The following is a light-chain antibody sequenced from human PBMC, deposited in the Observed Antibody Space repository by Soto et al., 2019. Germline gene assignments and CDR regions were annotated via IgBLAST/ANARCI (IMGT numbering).Light chain of an antibody. CDR3: SSSTSSSTL. J-gene: IGLJ1*01. CDR2: VVT. V-gene: IGLV2-14*01. CDR1: SSDVGGYNY. Sequence: QSVLTQPASVSGSPGQSITISCTGTSSDVGGYNYVSWYQQHPGKAPKLMIYVVTDRPSGVSSRFSGSKSGNTASLTISGLQAEDEDDYYCSSSTSSSTLFGTGTKVTVL.